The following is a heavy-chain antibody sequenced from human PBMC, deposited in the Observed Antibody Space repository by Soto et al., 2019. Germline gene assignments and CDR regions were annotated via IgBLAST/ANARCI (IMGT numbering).Heavy chain of an antibody. Sequence: GGSLRLSCAASGFFFTSYAMSWVRQAPVKGLEWVAGVGGSGGYTSYADSVKGRFTISRDNSKNTVYLQMESLTVEYKAVYFCAKDEQMVSSTFNHFVFWGQGALVTVSS. J-gene: IGHJ4*02. V-gene: IGHV3-23*01. D-gene: IGHD6-13*01. CDR3: AKDEQMVSSTFNHFVF. CDR1: GFFFTSYA. CDR2: VGGSGGYT.